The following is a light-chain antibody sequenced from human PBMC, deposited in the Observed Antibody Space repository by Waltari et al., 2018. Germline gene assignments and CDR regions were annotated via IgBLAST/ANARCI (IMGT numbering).Light chain of an antibody. CDR1: QTVSSF. CDR3: QQRKTWPIT. V-gene: IGKV3-11*01. CDR2: DAS. Sequence: DIVWTQSPATLSLSPGERATPSCRASQTVSSFLAWYQQKRGQAPRLLIYDASTRATGIPARFSGSGSGTDFTLTISSLEPEDFAVYYCQQRKTWPITFGQGTRLEIK. J-gene: IGKJ5*01.